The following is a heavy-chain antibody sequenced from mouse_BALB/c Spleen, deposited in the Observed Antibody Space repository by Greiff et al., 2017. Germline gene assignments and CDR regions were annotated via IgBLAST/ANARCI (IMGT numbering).Heavy chain of an antibody. Sequence: SGPGLVAPSQSLSITCTVSGFSLTSSGVHWVRQPPGKGLVWLGVIWAGGSTNYNSALMSRLSISKDNSKSQVFLKMNSLQTDDTAMYYCARDEANWAWFAYWGQGTLVTVSA. CDR1: GFSLTSSG. V-gene: IGHV2-9*02. CDR2: IWAGGST. J-gene: IGHJ3*01. D-gene: IGHD4-1*01. CDR3: ARDEANWAWFAY.